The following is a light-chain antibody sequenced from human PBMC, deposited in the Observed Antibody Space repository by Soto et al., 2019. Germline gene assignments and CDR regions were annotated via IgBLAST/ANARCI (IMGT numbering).Light chain of an antibody. CDR1: SSDVGGYNY. J-gene: IGLJ2*01. Sequence: QSVLTQPASVSGSPGQSITISCTGTSSDVGGYNYVSWYQQHPGKAPKLMIYEVSNRPSGVSNRFSGSKSGNTASLTIFGLQAEDEADYYCTSYRSGNTVIFGGGSKLTVL. V-gene: IGLV2-14*01. CDR2: EVS. CDR3: TSYRSGNTVI.